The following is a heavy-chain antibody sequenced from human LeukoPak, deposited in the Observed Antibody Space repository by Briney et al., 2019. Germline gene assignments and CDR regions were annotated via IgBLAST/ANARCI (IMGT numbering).Heavy chain of an antibody. V-gene: IGHV3-48*03. CDR1: GFTFSSYE. Sequence: PGGSLRLSCAASGFTFSSYEMNWVRQAPGKGLEWVSYISSSGSTIYYADSVKGRFTISRDNAKNSLYLQMNSLRAEDTAVYYCASRHGWLIDYWGQGTLVTVSS. D-gene: IGHD6-19*01. CDR2: ISSSGSTI. J-gene: IGHJ4*02. CDR3: ASRHGWLIDY.